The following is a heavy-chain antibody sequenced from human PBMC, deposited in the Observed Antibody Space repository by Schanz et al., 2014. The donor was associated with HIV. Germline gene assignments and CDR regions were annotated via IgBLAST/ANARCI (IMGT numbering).Heavy chain of an antibody. CDR1: GFTFSKYA. Sequence: VQLVESGGGVVQPGRSLRLSCAASGFTFSKYAMSWVRQAPGKGLEWVSAISGSGGSTYYTDSVKGRFTISRDNSKNTLYLQMNSLRAEDTAVYYCATSQGIMVATDFDYWGQGTLVTVSS. J-gene: IGHJ4*02. CDR2: ISGSGGST. V-gene: IGHV3-23*04. CDR3: ATSQGIMVATDFDY. D-gene: IGHD5-12*01.